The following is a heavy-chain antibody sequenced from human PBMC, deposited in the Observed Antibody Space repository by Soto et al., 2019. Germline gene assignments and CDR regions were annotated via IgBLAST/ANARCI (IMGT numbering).Heavy chain of an antibody. D-gene: IGHD1-26*01. J-gene: IGHJ6*02. Sequence: GALRLSCVASGFAFSTHAMSWVRQAPGKGLEWVSTFSGSGGNIYYAESVKGRLTISRDDSKNTLYLQMDSLRVEDTAVYYCAKDPPWTVGPLAMDVWGQGTTVTVSS. CDR2: FSGSGGNI. CDR3: AKDPPWTVGPLAMDV. V-gene: IGHV3-23*01. CDR1: GFAFSTHA.